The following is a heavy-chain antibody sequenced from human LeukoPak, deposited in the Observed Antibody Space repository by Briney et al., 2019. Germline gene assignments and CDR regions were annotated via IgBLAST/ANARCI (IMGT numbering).Heavy chain of an antibody. CDR3: ARDLGYCTGGTCYPNWFDP. Sequence: GASVKVSFKASGYTFTSYAMHWVRQAPGQRLEWMGWINAGNDNTKYSQKFQGRVNITRDTSASTAYMELSSLRSEDTAVYYCARDLGYCTGGTCYPNWFDPWGQGTLVTVSS. D-gene: IGHD2-15*01. CDR1: GYTFTSYA. V-gene: IGHV1-3*01. CDR2: INAGNDNT. J-gene: IGHJ5*02.